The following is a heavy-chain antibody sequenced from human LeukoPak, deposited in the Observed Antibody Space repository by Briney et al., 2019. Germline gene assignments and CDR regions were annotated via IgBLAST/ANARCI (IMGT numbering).Heavy chain of an antibody. CDR2: ISGSGGST. CDR3: AKGVPGPFDN. J-gene: IGHJ3*02. D-gene: IGHD5/OR15-5a*01. V-gene: IGHV3-23*01. Sequence: GGSLRLSCEASGFTFINYAMNWVRQAPGKGLEWVSAISGSGGSTYYADSVKGRFTISRDNSKNTLYLQMNSLRAEDTAVYYCAKGVPGPFDNWGQGTMVTVYS. CDR1: GFTFINYA.